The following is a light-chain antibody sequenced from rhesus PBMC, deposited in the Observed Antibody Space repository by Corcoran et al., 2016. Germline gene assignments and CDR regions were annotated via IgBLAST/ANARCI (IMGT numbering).Light chain of an antibody. CDR3: QQYSSRPWT. V-gene: IGKV1-22*01. Sequence: DIQMTQSPSSLSASVGDTVTITCRASQGISSWLAWYQQKPWKAPKLLIYKASILQRRVPSRFSGSGSGTDFTLTISSLQSEDFATYYCQQYSSRPWTFGQGTKVEIK. CDR2: KAS. J-gene: IGKJ1*01. CDR1: QGISSW.